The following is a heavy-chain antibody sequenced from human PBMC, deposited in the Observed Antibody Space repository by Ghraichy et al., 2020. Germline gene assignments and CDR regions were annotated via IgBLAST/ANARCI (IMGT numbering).Heavy chain of an antibody. Sequence: SGPTLVKPTQTLTLTCTFSGFSLSTSGVGVGWIRQPPGKALEWLALIYWDDDKRYSPSLKSRLTITKDTSKNQVVLTMTNMDPVDTATYYCAHIGTGPPLLWFDYWGQGTLVTVSS. CDR1: GFSLSTSGVG. D-gene: IGHD3/OR15-3a*01. V-gene: IGHV2-5*02. CDR3: AHIGTGPPLLWFDY. CDR2: IYWDDDK. J-gene: IGHJ4*02.